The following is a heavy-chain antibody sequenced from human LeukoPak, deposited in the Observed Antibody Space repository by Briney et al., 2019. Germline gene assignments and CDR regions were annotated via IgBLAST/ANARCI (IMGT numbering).Heavy chain of an antibody. V-gene: IGHV4-61*02. Sequence: SETLSLTCTVSGGSISSGSDYWTWIRQPADKRLEWIGRIYNNGNTDYNPFLKSRVTISLDTSKNQFSLKVRSVTAADTAVYYCAKVYCGGDCYSYPYYKMDVWGRGTTVAVSS. D-gene: IGHD2-21*02. J-gene: IGHJ6*03. CDR1: GGSISSGSDY. CDR2: IYNNGNT. CDR3: AKVYCGGDCYSYPYYKMDV.